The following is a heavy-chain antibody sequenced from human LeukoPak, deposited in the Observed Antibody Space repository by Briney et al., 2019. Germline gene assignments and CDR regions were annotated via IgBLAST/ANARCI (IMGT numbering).Heavy chain of an antibody. CDR3: ARDACPDCYDSSGYYCQVFQH. V-gene: IGHV1-18*01. CDR1: GYTFTSYG. D-gene: IGHD3-22*01. J-gene: IGHJ1*01. Sequence: ASVKVSCKASGYTFTSYGISWVRQVPGQGLEWMGWISAYNGNTNYAQKLQGRVTMTTDTSTSTAYMELRSLRSDDTAVYYCARDACPDCYDSSGYYCQVFQHWGQGTLVTVSS. CDR2: ISAYNGNT.